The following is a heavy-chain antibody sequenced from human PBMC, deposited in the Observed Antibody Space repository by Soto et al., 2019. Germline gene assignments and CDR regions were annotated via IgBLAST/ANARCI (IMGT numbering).Heavy chain of an antibody. D-gene: IGHD3-10*01. Sequence: SETLSLTCAVSGGSISSGDYSWSWIRQPPGKGLEWIGYIYHSGSTYYNPSLKSRVTISVDRSKNQFSLKLNSMTAADTAVYYCARHNYGSGSTYFDYWGQGTLVTVSS. V-gene: IGHV4-30-2*01. CDR2: IYHSGST. CDR3: ARHNYGSGSTYFDY. J-gene: IGHJ4*02. CDR1: GGSISSGDYS.